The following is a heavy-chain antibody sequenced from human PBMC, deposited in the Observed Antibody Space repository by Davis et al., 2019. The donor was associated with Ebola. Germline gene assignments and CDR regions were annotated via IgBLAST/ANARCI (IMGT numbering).Heavy chain of an antibody. CDR2: IIVIGGST. Sequence: GESLKISCTDSVITFSSNAMTWVRQAQGKGLEWVSAIIVIGGSTYYADSVKGRFTISRDNSKNTLYLQMNSLRAEDTAVYLCAKAKWEVEYHYSGMDVWGKGTTVTVSS. CDR3: AKAKWEVEYHYSGMDV. CDR1: VITFSSNA. J-gene: IGHJ6*04. V-gene: IGHV3-23*01. D-gene: IGHD1-26*01.